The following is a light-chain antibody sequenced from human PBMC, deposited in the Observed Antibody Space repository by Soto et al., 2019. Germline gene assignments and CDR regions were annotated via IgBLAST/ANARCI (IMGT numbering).Light chain of an antibody. CDR2: DVT. V-gene: IGLV2-14*03. J-gene: IGLJ2*01. Sequence: QSVLTQPASVSGSPGQSITISCTGTSTDVGGYDYVSWYQHHPGKAPKLMIYDVTNRPSGVSNRFSGSKSGNTASLTISGLQAEDEADYYCNSYTSSSTLHVVFGGGTKVTVL. CDR1: STDVGGYDY. CDR3: NSYTSSSTLHVV.